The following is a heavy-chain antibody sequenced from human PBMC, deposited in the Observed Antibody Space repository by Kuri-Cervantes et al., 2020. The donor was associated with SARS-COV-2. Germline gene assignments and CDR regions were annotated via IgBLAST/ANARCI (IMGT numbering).Heavy chain of an antibody. V-gene: IGHV3-15*01. CDR3: TTHDFWSGYAGY. D-gene: IGHD3-3*01. J-gene: IGHJ4*02. CDR1: GFTFSNAW. CDR2: IKSKTDGGTT. Sequence: GGSLRLSCAASGFTFSNAWMGWVRQAPGKGLEWVGRIKSKTDGGTTDYAAHVKGRFTISRDDSKNTLYLQMNSLKTEDTAVYYCTTHDFWSGYAGYWGQGTLVTVSS.